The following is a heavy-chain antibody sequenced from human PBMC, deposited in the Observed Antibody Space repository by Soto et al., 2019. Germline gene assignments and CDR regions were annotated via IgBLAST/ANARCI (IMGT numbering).Heavy chain of an antibody. J-gene: IGHJ3*02. CDR1: GFTFGDYA. V-gene: IGHV3-49*03. CDR2: IRSKAYGGTT. CDR3: TSGPHAPRTWIQLWLGAPDDAFDI. Sequence: GGSLRLSCTASGFTFGDYAMSWFRQAPGKGLEWVGFIRSKAYGGTTEYAASVKGRFTISRDDSKSIAYLQMNSLKTEDTAVYYCTSGPHAPRTWIQLWLGAPDDAFDIWGQGTMVTVSS. D-gene: IGHD5-18*01.